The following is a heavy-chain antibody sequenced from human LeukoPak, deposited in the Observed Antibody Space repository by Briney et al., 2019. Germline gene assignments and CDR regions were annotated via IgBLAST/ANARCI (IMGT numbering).Heavy chain of an antibody. CDR1: GFTFSSYA. D-gene: IGHD2-2*02. Sequence: GGSLRLSCAASGFTFSSYAMHWVRQAPGKGLEWVAVISYDGGNKYYPDSVKGRFTISRDNSKNTLYLQMNSLRGEDTAVYYCAKDRVVVPAAIHGMDVWGQGTTVTVSS. CDR2: ISYDGGNK. CDR3: AKDRVVVPAAIHGMDV. V-gene: IGHV3-30*04. J-gene: IGHJ6*02.